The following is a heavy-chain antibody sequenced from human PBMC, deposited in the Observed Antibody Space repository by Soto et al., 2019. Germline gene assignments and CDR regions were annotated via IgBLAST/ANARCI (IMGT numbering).Heavy chain of an antibody. CDR1: GFTVSSNY. CDR3: ARHRITMTTVTAGPYYFDY. V-gene: IGHV3-66*04. D-gene: IGHD4-17*01. Sequence: EVQLVESGGGLVQPGGSLRLSCAASGFTVSSNYMSWVRQAPGKGLEWVSVIYSGGSTYYADSVKGRFTISRDNSKNTLCLQMNSLRAEDTAVYYCARHRITMTTVTAGPYYFDYRGQGTLGTVSS. CDR2: IYSGGST. J-gene: IGHJ4*02.